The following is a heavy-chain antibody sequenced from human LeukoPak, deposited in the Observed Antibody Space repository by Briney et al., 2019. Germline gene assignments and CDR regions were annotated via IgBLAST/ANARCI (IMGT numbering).Heavy chain of an antibody. CDR1: GFTFSSYE. CDR3: ARGLVPGFLDY. CDR2: ISSSGSSI. D-gene: IGHD4-11*01. V-gene: IGHV3-48*03. Sequence: GGSLRLSCAASGFTFSSYEMNWVRQAPGKGLEWVSYISSSGSSIFHADSVKGRFTISRDNAKNTLYLQMNSLRAEDTAVYYCARGLVPGFLDYWGQGTPVTVSS. J-gene: IGHJ4*02.